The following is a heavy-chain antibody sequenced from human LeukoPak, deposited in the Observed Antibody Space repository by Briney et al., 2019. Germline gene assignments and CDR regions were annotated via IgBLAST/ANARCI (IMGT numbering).Heavy chain of an antibody. D-gene: IGHD1-7*01. CDR1: GYTFTGYY. CDR2: INPNSGGT. J-gene: IGHJ5*02. CDR3: AREEGLTGTTLFNWFDP. Sequence: GASVKVSCKASGYTFTGYYMHWVRQAPGQGLEWMGWINPNSGGTNYAQKFQGRVTMTRDTSISTAYMELSRLRSDDTAVYYCAREEGLTGTTLFNWFDPWGQGTLVTVSS. V-gene: IGHV1-2*02.